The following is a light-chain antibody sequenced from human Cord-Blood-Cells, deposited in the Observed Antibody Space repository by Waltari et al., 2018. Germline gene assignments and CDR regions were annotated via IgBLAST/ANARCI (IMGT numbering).Light chain of an antibody. Sequence: DIQMTQSPYSLSASVGDRVTITCRASQSISSYLNWYQQKPGKAPKLLIYAASSLQSGVPSRFSGSGSGTDFTLTISSLQPEDFATYYCQQSYSTPPELTFGGGTKVEIK. J-gene: IGKJ4*01. CDR2: AAS. V-gene: IGKV1-39*01. CDR1: QSISSY. CDR3: QQSYSTPPELT.